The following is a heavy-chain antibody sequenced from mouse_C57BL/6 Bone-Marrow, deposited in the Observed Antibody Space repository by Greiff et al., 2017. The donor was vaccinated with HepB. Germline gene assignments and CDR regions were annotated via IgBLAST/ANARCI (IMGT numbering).Heavy chain of an antibody. D-gene: IGHD2-3*01. V-gene: IGHV5-17*01. CDR2: ISSGSRTI. J-gene: IGHJ4*01. CDR3: ARRWLYAMDY. CDR1: GFTFSDYG. Sequence: EVQLQESGGGLVKPGGSLKLSCAASGFTFSDYGMHWVRQAPEKGLEWVAYISSGSRTIYYADTVKGRFTISRDNAKNTLFLQMTSLRSEDTAMYYCARRWLYAMDYWGQGTSVTVSS.